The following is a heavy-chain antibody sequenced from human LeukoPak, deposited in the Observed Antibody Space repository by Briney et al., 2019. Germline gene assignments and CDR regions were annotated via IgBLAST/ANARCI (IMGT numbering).Heavy chain of an antibody. V-gene: IGHV3-73*01. D-gene: IGHD1-26*01. CDR1: GFTSSDSA. CDR2: MDKETNLYAT. Sequence: GGSLRLSCVASGFTSSDSAIHWVRQSSGKGLEWIGHMDKETNLYATALAASVKGRFTVSRDDSKNTAYLHMNSLKTEDTALYYCTRDSGTYNWFDPWGQGTLVTVSS. CDR3: TRDSGTYNWFDP. J-gene: IGHJ5*02.